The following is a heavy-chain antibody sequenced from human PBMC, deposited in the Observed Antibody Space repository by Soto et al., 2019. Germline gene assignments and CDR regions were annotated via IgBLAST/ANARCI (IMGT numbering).Heavy chain of an antibody. V-gene: IGHV3-7*01. CDR2: IKQDGSDK. J-gene: IGHJ4*02. D-gene: IGHD3-10*01. Sequence: GGSLRLSCAASGFTFSSYGMHWVRQAPGKGLEWVATIKQDGSDKYYVDSVKGRFTISRDNAKNSVYLQMNSLRAEDTAVYYCARELPEMVRGVTAPIQWGQGTLVTVSS. CDR3: ARELPEMVRGVTAPIQ. CDR1: GFTFSSYG.